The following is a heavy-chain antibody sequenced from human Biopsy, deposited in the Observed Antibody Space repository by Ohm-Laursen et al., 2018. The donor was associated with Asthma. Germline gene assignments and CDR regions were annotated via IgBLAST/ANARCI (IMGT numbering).Heavy chain of an antibody. J-gene: IGHJ4*02. D-gene: IGHD3-22*01. CDR2: IYYSGST. Sequence: TLSLTCTVSYGSITSGGYYWTWSRQHPGKGLEWIGFIYYSGSTYYNASLKSRVSISIDTSKNQFSLKLSSVTAADTAVYYCARAQDYYDSRGYYRSFDYWGQGTLVPVSS. CDR3: ARAQDYYDSRGYYRSFDY. CDR1: YGSITSGGYY. V-gene: IGHV4-31*03.